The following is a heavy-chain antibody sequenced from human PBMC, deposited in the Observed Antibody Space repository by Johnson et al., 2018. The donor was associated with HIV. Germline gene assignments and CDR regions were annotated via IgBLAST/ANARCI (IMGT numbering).Heavy chain of an antibody. CDR2: IKQDGSEK. CDR1: GFTFSSYW. Sequence: VQLVESGGGLVQPGGSLRLSCAASGFTFSSYWMSWVRQAPGKGLEWVANIKQDGSEKYYVDSVKGRFTISRDNAKNSLYLQMNSLRAEVTAVYYCATKGSKWELIVEGFAVWGQGTMVTVSS. D-gene: IGHD1-26*01. CDR3: ATKGSKWELIVEGFAV. V-gene: IGHV3-7*02. J-gene: IGHJ3*01.